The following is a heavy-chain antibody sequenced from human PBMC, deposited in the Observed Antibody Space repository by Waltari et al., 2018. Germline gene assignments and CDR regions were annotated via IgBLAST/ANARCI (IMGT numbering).Heavy chain of an antibody. CDR3: ARETGVWSGYWSGMDV. J-gene: IGHJ6*02. V-gene: IGHV1-69*09. CDR2: IIPILGIA. D-gene: IGHD3-3*01. CDR1: GGTFRRYA. Sequence: QVQLVQSGAEVKKPVSSVKVSCKASGGTFRRYAISWVRQAPGQGLEWTGRIIPILGIANYAQKFQGRVTITADKSTSTAYMELSSLRSEDTAVYYCARETGVWSGYWSGMDVWGQGTTVTVSS.